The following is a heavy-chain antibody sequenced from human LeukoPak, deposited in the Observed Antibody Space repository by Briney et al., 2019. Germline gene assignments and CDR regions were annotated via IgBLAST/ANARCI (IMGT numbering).Heavy chain of an antibody. Sequence: SETLSLTCTVSGGSISSYYWSWIRQPPGKGLEWIGYIYYSGSTNYNPSLKSRVTISVDTSKNQFSLKLSSVTAADTAVYYCARVEGKNGPTLDYWGQGTLVTVSS. CDR1: GGSISSYY. CDR3: ARVEGKNGPTLDY. CDR2: IYYSGST. V-gene: IGHV4-59*01. D-gene: IGHD5-24*01. J-gene: IGHJ4*01.